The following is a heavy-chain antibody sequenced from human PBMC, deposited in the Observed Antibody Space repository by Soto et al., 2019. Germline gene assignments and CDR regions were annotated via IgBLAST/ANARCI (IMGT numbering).Heavy chain of an antibody. CDR1: GGPVSSGGNY. J-gene: IGHJ4*02. CDR2: VHDTGTT. V-gene: IGHV4-39*01. Sequence: SETLSLTCAVSGGPVSSGGNYWGWIRQSPGKGLEWIGSVHDTGTTHYNPSLTSRVTISVDTSKNQFSLNVNSVTAADTAVYYFARSLSSPSCAGVWGQGTLVTVSS. CDR3: ARSLSSPSCAGV. D-gene: IGHD6-6*01.